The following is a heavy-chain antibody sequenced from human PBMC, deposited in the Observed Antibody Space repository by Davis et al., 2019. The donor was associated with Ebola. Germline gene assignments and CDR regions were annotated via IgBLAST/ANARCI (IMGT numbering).Heavy chain of an antibody. Sequence: MPSETLSLTCTVSGFSISRAYYWGWMRQSPGKGLEWIGSISYSGNTYYNPSLKSRVTISVDTSKNQFSLNLSSVTAADTAVYYCARSSTTFDFDYWGQGTLATVSS. CDR1: GFSISRAYY. CDR3: ARSSTTFDFDY. V-gene: IGHV4-38-2*02. D-gene: IGHD3-10*02. CDR2: ISYSGNT. J-gene: IGHJ4*02.